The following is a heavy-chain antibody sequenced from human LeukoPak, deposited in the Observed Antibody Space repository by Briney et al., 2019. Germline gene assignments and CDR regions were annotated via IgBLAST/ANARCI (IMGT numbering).Heavy chain of an antibody. CDR2: IYYSGST. V-gene: IGHV4-39*07. J-gene: IGHJ4*02. CDR3: ARRRRSLAVAGGYFDY. D-gene: IGHD6-19*01. Sequence: SETLSLTCTVSGGSISSSSYYWGWIRQPPGKGLEWIGSIYYSGSTYYNPSLKSRVTISVDTSKNQFSLKLSSVTAADTAVYYCARRRRSLAVAGGYFDYWGQGTLVTVSS. CDR1: GGSISSSSYY.